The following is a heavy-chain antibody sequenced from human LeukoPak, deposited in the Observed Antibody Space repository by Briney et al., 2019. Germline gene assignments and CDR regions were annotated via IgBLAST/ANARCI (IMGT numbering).Heavy chain of an antibody. CDR3: ARHGGLKRGWFDP. J-gene: IGHJ5*02. Sequence: GESLKISCTGSGYIFTSYWIGWVRQMPGKGLEWMGIIYPGDSGTRYNPSFQGQVTISADKSISTAYLQWSSLKASDTAMYYCARHGGLKRGWFDPWGQGTLVTVSS. CDR1: GYIFTSYW. D-gene: IGHD3-16*01. V-gene: IGHV5-51*01. CDR2: IYPGDSGT.